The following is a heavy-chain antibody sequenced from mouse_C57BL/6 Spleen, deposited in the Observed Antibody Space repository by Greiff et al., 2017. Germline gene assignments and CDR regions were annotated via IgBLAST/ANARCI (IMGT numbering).Heavy chain of an antibody. Sequence: VKLQESGAELMKPGASVKLSCKATGYTFTGYWIEWVKPSPGHGLEWIGEILPGSGSTNNNEKFKGKATFTADTSSNTAYMQLSSLTTEDSAIYYCARSDGSSSYWYFDVWGTGTTVTVSS. D-gene: IGHD1-1*01. CDR2: ILPGSGST. J-gene: IGHJ1*03. CDR1: GYTFTGYW. CDR3: ARSDGSSSYWYFDV. V-gene: IGHV1-9*01.